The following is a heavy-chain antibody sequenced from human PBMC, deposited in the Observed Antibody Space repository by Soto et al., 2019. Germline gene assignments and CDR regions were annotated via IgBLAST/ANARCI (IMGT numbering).Heavy chain of an antibody. V-gene: IGHV3-7*03. CDR2: INQDTRRT. Sequence: EMQLVESGGGLVQPGGTLRLSCAASGFTFSTYWMSWVRQAPAKGLEWVANINQDTRRTYYMDSVTGRFTISRDNAKNSVYLQMNDLRAEDTAMYYCATYHFAFQICGQGTMVTVSS. J-gene: IGHJ3*02. D-gene: IGHD2-2*01. CDR1: GFTFSTYW. CDR3: ATYHFAFQI.